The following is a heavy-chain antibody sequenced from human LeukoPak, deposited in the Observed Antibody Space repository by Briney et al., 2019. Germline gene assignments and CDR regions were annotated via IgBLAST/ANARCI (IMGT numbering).Heavy chain of an antibody. V-gene: IGHV4-39*07. Sequence: TSETLSLTCTVSGGSISSSSYYWGWIRQPPGKGLEWIGSIYYSGDTYYNPSLKSRRVTISVDTSKNQFSLKLSSVTAADTAVYYCARTPPYDILTGYYNYNYYYYMDVWGKGTTVTVSS. CDR2: IYYSGDT. J-gene: IGHJ6*03. CDR3: ARTPPYDILTGYYNYNYYYYMDV. CDR1: GGSISSSSYY. D-gene: IGHD3-9*01.